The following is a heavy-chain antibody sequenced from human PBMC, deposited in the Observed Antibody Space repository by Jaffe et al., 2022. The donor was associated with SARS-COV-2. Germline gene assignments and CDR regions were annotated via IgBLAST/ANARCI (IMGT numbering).Heavy chain of an antibody. Sequence: QVQLQESGPGLVKPSETLSLTCTVSGGSISSYYWSWIRQPPGKGLEWIGYIYYSGSTNYNPSLKSRVTISVDTSKNQFSLKLSSVTAADTAVYYCARGPYSSGQSNWFDPWGQGTLVTVSS. CDR1: GGSISSYY. V-gene: IGHV4-59*01. CDR3: ARGPYSSGQSNWFDP. J-gene: IGHJ5*02. D-gene: IGHD6-19*01. CDR2: IYYSGST.